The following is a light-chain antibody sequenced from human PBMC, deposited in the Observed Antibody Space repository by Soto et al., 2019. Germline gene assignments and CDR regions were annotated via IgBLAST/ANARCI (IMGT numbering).Light chain of an antibody. CDR2: GAS. V-gene: IGKV1-39*01. CDR3: QQSYSIPRT. CDR1: QSISTS. Sequence: DIQMTQSPSSLSASVVDRVSITCRASQSISTSLVWYQQKPNEAPKLLIYGASSLQSGVPSRFRGSGSGTDFTLTISSLQPEDFATYYCQQSYSIPRTCGQGTKGDIK. J-gene: IGKJ1*01.